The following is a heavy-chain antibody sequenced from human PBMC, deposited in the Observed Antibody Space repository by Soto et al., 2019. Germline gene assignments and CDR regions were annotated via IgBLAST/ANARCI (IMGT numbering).Heavy chain of an antibody. J-gene: IGHJ5*02. V-gene: IGHV4-59*01. D-gene: IGHD6-19*01. Sequence: QVQLQESGPGLVKPSETLSLTCTVSGGSISSYYWSWIRQPPGKGLEWIGYIYYSGSTNYNPSLKSRVTISVDTSKNQFSLKLSSVTAADTAVYYCARAYSSGWYAWFDPWGQGTLVTVSS. CDR1: GGSISSYY. CDR3: ARAYSSGWYAWFDP. CDR2: IYYSGST.